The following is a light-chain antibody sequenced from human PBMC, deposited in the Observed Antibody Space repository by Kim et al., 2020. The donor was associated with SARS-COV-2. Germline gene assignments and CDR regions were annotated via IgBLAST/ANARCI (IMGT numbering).Light chain of an antibody. CDR1: NIGSKS. CDR2: YDS. Sequence: SYERTQPPSVSVAPGKTARITCGGNNIGSKSVHWYQQKPGQAPVLVIYYDSDRPSGIPERFSGSNSGNTATLTISRVEAGDEADYYCQVWDSSSDHRVFG. CDR3: QVWDSSSDHRV. J-gene: IGLJ3*02. V-gene: IGLV3-21*04.